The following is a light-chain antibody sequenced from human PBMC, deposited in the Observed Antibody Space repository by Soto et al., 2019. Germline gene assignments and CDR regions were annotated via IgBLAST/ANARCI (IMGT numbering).Light chain of an antibody. V-gene: IGKV1-5*01. J-gene: IGKJ4*02. CDR1: QDIVTY. CDR2: DAS. Sequence: IHMTQSPSTVSASVGDSVSISCRASQDIVTYLAWYHQKPGKAPELLIFDASTLHSGVSPRFRGSGSGSDFFLTITNVQPDDVGVYFCQHYTLASGPFGGGTRVET. CDR3: QHYTLASGP.